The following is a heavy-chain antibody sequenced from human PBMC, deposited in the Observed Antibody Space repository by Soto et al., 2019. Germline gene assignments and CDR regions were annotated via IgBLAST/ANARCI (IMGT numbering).Heavy chain of an antibody. D-gene: IGHD3-3*01. J-gene: IGHJ4*02. CDR2: ITDSSDAV. Sequence: GGSLRLSCVASGFSFSNYNMNWVRQAPGKGLEWVSYITDSSDAVHYADSVRGRFTISRDNAESSLYLQMNSLRDEDTAVYFCARDFGHGYYLDYWGRGTLVTVSS. CDR1: GFSFSNYN. CDR3: ARDFGHGYYLDY. V-gene: IGHV3-48*02.